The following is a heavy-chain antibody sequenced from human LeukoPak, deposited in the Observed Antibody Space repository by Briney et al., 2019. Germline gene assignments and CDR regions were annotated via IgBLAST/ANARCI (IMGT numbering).Heavy chain of an antibody. V-gene: IGHV3-7*03. D-gene: IGHD6-19*01. Sequence: GGSLRLSCAASGFTFSNFWMSWVRQAPGKGLEWVAHINQDGSEKNYVDSVKGRFTISRDSAKNSLYLQMNSLRAEDTAVYYCAKDLDGSGLYGGIDFWGQGTLVTVSS. J-gene: IGHJ4*02. CDR3: AKDLDGSGLYGGIDF. CDR1: GFTFSNFW. CDR2: INQDGSEK.